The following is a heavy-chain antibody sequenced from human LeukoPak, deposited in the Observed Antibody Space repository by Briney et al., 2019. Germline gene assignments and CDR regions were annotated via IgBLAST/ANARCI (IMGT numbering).Heavy chain of an antibody. Sequence: PGGPLRLSCAAPGFTFSSYSMNWVRQAPGKGLEWVSSISSSSSYIYYADSVKGRFTISRDNAKNSLYLQMNSLRAEDTAVYYCARDRGGGAILYYFDYWGQGTLVTVSS. CDR3: ARDRGGGAILYYFDY. CDR1: GFTFSSYS. CDR2: ISSSSSYI. J-gene: IGHJ4*02. V-gene: IGHV3-21*01. D-gene: IGHD3-10*01.